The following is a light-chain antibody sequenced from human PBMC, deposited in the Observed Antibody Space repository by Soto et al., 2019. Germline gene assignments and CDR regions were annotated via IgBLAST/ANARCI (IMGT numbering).Light chain of an antibody. CDR2: TAS. CDR3: QQYNNWPPCT. CDR1: QNIGNK. V-gene: IGKV3-15*01. Sequence: EVVVTQSPATLSVSPGESATLTCRASQNIGNKLAWYQQKPGQAPRLLIYTASTRATAVPARFSGSGSGTEFTLTISSLEPEDFAVYYCQQYNNWPPCTFGQGTKVDIK. J-gene: IGKJ2*02.